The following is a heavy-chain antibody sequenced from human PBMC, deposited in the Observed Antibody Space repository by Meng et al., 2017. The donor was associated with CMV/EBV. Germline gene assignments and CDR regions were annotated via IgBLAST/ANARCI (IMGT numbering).Heavy chain of an antibody. D-gene: IGHD3-3*01. CDR2: IYPGDSDT. V-gene: IGHV5-51*01. CDR3: ARHFAPGHPVHYYYYGMDV. CDR1: GYSFTSYW. J-gene: IGHJ6*02. Sequence: GESLKISCKGSGYSFTSYWIGWVRQMPGKGREWLGIIYPGDSDTRYRPSFQGQVTISAAKSIGTAYLQGSSLKASDTAMYYCARHFAPGHPVHYYYYGMDVWGQGTTVTVSS.